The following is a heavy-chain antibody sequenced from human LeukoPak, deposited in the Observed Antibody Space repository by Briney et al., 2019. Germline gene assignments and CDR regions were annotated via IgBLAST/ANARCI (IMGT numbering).Heavy chain of an antibody. CDR2: ISGSGAEI. D-gene: IGHD1-1*01. J-gene: IGHJ4*02. CDR3: SKDLTTRSIXYFDY. CDR1: EFAFSLYA. Sequence: GGSLRLSCAASEFAFSLYAMNWVRQAPGEGPEWVSSISGSGAEIRYADSVKGRFTISRDNSQNTLYLRMNSLRVEDTAIYYCSKDLTTRSIXYFDYWGQGTLVXVSS. V-gene: IGHV3-23*01.